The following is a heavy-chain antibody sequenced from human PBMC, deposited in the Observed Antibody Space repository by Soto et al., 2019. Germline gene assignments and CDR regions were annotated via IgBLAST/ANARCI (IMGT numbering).Heavy chain of an antibody. CDR2: IHYSGST. D-gene: IGHD3-10*01. V-gene: IGHV4-31*03. CDR3: ARVFGFGGMDV. J-gene: IGHJ6*02. Sequence: QVQLQESGPGLVKPSQTLSLTCTVSGGSISSGGYYWSWIRQHPGNGLEWIGYIHYSGSTYYNPSLKRRVTISVDTSKNQFSLKLSSVTAADTAVYDCARVFGFGGMDVWGQGTTVTVSS. CDR1: GGSISSGGYY.